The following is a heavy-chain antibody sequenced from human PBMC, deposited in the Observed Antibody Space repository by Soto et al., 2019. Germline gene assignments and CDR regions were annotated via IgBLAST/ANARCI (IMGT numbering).Heavy chain of an antibody. CDR1: GGTFSSYA. J-gene: IGHJ3*02. CDR3: SAGGLPRIVGARRGAFDI. V-gene: IGHV1-69*01. CDR2: IIPIFGTA. Sequence: QVQLVQSGAEVKKPGSSVKVSCKASGGTFSSYAISWVRQAPGQGLEWMGGIIPIFGTANYAQKFQGRVTTTADEYTSTAYGELSSRRSEDAAVYYCSAGGLPRIVGARRGAFDIWGQVTMVTVAS. D-gene: IGHD1-26*01.